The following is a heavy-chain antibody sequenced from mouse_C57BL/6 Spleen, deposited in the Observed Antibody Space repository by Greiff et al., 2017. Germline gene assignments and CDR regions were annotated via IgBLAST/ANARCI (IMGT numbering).Heavy chain of an antibody. V-gene: IGHV1-50*01. D-gene: IGHD3-2*02. CDR1: GYTFTSYW. J-gene: IGHJ2*01. Sequence: VQLQQSGAELVKPGASVKLSCKASGYTFTSYWMQWVKQRTGQGLEWIVEIDPSDDYTNYNKKFKGKATLTVDKTSSTAYMQLSSLTSEDSSVYYCARMRDSSGYPDYWGQGTTRTVSS. CDR2: IDPSDDYT. CDR3: ARMRDSSGYPDY.